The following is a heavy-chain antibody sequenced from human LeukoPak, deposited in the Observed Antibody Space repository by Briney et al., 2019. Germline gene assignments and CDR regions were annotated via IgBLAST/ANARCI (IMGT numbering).Heavy chain of an antibody. CDR3: ARGGRGRDGYSTFDY. V-gene: IGHV3-7*03. Sequence: GGSLRLSCAASGFSFSSHWMSWVRQAPGKGLEWVANINQDGREKQYVDSVKGRFTISRDNSKNTLYLQMNSLRAEDTAVYYCARGGRGRDGYSTFDYWGQGTLVTVSS. CDR2: INQDGREK. D-gene: IGHD5-24*01. CDR1: GFSFSSHW. J-gene: IGHJ4*02.